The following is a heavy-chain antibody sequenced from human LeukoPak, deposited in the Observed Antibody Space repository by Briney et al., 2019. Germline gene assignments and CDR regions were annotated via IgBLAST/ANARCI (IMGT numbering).Heavy chain of an antibody. V-gene: IGHV3-21*01. CDR2: ISSSSSYI. CDR3: ARDPNDNYYDSSGYWVDAFDI. J-gene: IGHJ3*02. D-gene: IGHD3-22*01. CDR1: GFTFSASD. Sequence: GGSLRLSCAASGFTFSASDMNWVRQTPGKGLEWVSSISSSSSYIYYADSVKGRFSISRDNAKKSLYLQMNSLRAEDTAVYYCARDPNDNYYDSSGYWVDAFDIWGQGTMVTVSS.